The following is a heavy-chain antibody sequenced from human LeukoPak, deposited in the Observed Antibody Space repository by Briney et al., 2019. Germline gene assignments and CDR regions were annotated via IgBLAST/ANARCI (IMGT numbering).Heavy chain of an antibody. V-gene: IGHV3-9*01. D-gene: IGHD1-26*01. J-gene: IGHJ4*02. CDR1: GFTFDDYA. CDR3: AKDNGPFYYELFDY. CDR2: ISWNSGSI. Sequence: PGGSLRLSCAASGFTFDDYAMHWVRQAPGKGLEWVSGISWNSGSIGYADSVKGRFTISRDNAKNSLYLQMNSLRAEDTALYYCAKDNGPFYYELFDYWGQGTLVTVSS.